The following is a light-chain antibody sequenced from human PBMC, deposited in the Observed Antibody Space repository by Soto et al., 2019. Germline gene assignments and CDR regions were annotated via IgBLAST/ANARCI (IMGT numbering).Light chain of an antibody. CDR1: TSDVGSYSL. CDR2: EGT. J-gene: IGLJ1*01. CDR3: CSYAGSATYV. V-gene: IGLV2-23*01. Sequence: QSALTQPASVSGSPGQSITISCTGTTSDVGSYSLVSWYQQHPGKAPKLMIYEGTKRPSGVSNRFSGSKSGNTASLTISGLQAEDEADYYCCSYAGSATYVFGTGTKLTFL.